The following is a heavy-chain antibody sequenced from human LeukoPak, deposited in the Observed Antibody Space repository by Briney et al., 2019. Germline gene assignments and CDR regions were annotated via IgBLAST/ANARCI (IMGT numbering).Heavy chain of an antibody. CDR1: GYTFTGYY. V-gene: IGHV1-2*02. CDR3: ARGKGSTWSEYYFDY. D-gene: IGHD6-13*01. CDR2: INPNSGGT. Sequence: GASVKVSCKASGYTFTGYYMHWVRQVPGQGLEWMGWINPNSGGTNYAQKFQGRVAMTRDTSISTAYMELSRLRSDDTAVYYCARGKGSTWSEYYFDYWGQGALVTVSS. J-gene: IGHJ4*02.